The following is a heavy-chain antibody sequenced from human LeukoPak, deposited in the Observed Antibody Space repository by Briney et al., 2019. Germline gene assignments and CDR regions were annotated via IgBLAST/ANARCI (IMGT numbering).Heavy chain of an antibody. J-gene: IGHJ4*02. CDR3: ATYCSSTSCYGGY. V-gene: IGHV4-39*01. CDR1: GGSISSSSYY. D-gene: IGHD2-2*01. CDR2: IYYSGST. Sequence: SETLSLTCTVPGGSISSSSYYWGWIRQPPGKGLEWIGSIYYSGSTYYNPSIKSRVTISVDTSKNQFSLKLSSVTAADTAVYYCATYCSSTSCYGGYWGQGTLVTVSS.